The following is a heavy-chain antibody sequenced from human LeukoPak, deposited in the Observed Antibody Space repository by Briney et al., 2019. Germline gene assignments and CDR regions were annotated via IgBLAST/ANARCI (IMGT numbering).Heavy chain of an antibody. Sequence: PGGSLRLSCAASGFTLSGYFMSWVRQAPGEGLEWVASIKGDGSEKYCVDSVKGRFTISRDNAKNSLYLQMNSLRAEDTAVYYCARDRGWRSSGYYLYYFDFWGQGTLVTVSS. CDR1: GFTLSGYF. CDR3: ARDRGWRSSGYYLYYFDF. CDR2: IKGDGSEK. D-gene: IGHD3-22*01. V-gene: IGHV3-7*01. J-gene: IGHJ4*02.